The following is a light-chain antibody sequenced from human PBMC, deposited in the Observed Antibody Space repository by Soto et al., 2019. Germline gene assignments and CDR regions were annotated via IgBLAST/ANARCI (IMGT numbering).Light chain of an antibody. CDR2: GVT. CDR1: HNDIGTYDY. Sequence: QSVLTQPTSVSGSPGQSITISCTGNHNDIGTYDYVSWYQQHPGRAPRLLIYGVTTRPSGISDRFSASKSALTASLTISGLQPEDEADYYCSSFTSDRIYVFGPGTKVTVL. V-gene: IGLV2-14*03. J-gene: IGLJ1*01. CDR3: SSFTSDRIYV.